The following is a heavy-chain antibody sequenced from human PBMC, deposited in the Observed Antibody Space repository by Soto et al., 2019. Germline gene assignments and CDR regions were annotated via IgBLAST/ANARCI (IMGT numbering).Heavy chain of an antibody. CDR2: INADNDNT. CDR1: GYTFSSYA. V-gene: IGHV1-3*01. J-gene: IGHJ4*02. D-gene: IGHD6-19*01. CDR3: ARQAVPGTDWGYYDY. Sequence: QVQLVQSGAEVKKPGASVKVSCKASGYTFSSYAIHWVRQAPGQRLEWMGWINADNDNTKYSQKFQGRVTITRDTAASTAYMERSSLRSEDTAVYYCARQAVPGTDWGYYDYWGQGTLVTVSS.